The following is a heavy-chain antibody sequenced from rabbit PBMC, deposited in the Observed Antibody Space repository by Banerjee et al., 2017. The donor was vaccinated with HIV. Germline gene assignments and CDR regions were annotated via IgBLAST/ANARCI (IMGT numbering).Heavy chain of an antibody. V-gene: IGHV1S45*01. J-gene: IGHJ6*01. D-gene: IGHD1-1*01. CDR1: GFSFSSSYR. CDR2: IYAGSSGTT. CDR3: ARVNATSSGVYYYYGMDL. Sequence: QEQLEESGGDLVKPEGSLTVTCTASGFSFSSSYRICWVRQAPGKGLEWIACIYAGSSGTTYYASWAKGRFTISKTSSTTVTLQMTSLTAADTATYFCARVNATSSGVYYYYGMDLWGQGTLVTVS.